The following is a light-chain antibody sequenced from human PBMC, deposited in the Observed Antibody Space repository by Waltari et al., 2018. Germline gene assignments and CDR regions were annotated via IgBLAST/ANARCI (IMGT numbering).Light chain of an antibody. V-gene: IGLV1-51*02. CDR1: SSNIGKNY. Sequence: QSVLTQPPSVSAAPGQRVTIPCSGGSSNIGKNYVSWYRQFPGSAPKLLIYEDTERPEGVQGRFSGSKSGTAATLDSTGLQPGDEAEYCCGTWDSSLSGAVFGGGTLLTVL. CDR2: EDT. CDR3: GTWDSSLSGAV. J-gene: IGLJ7*01.